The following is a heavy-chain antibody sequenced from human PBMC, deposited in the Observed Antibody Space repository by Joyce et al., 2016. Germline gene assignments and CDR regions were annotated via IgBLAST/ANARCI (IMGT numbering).Heavy chain of an antibody. CDR1: GDSVTSGHYY. J-gene: IGHJ1*01. CDR3: ATAPIRGAPTHDQ. V-gene: IGHV4-61*01. D-gene: IGHD2-2*02. Sequence: VQLQESGPGLVKPSETLSLTCSVSGDSVTSGHYYWTWIRQPPGKGPQGIGYVHSRGETEYSPSLKSRVTISLDTSKTQFSRRVTSVTAADTAVYYCATAPIRGAPTHDQWGHGTLVIVSS. CDR2: VHSRGET.